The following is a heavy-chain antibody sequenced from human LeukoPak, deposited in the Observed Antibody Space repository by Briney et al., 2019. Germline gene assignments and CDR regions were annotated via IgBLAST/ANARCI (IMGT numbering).Heavy chain of an antibody. Sequence: GGSLRLSCAASGFTFSSYSMNWVRQAPGKGLEWVSSITSSGGFIYYADSVKGRFTISRDNAKNSLYLQMNSLRAGDTAVYYCARDLIMGATNYWGQGTLVTVSS. V-gene: IGHV3-21*01. CDR2: ITSSGGFI. CDR3: ARDLIMGATNY. D-gene: IGHD1-26*01. CDR1: GFTFSSYS. J-gene: IGHJ4*02.